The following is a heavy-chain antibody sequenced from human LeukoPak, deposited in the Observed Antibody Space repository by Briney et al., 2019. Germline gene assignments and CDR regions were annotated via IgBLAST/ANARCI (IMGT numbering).Heavy chain of an antibody. CDR1: GGSFSTYY. CDR2: INHSGFT. CDR3: ASRPQGSRVAVAGTTTTLFDY. D-gene: IGHD6-19*01. V-gene: IGHV4-34*01. J-gene: IGHJ4*02. Sequence: PSETLSLTCAVYGGSFSTYYWSWNRQPPGKGLEWIGEINHSGFTNYNPSLKSRVTISVDTSKNQFSLTLSSVTAADTAVYYCASRPQGSRVAVAGTTTTLFDYWGQGTLVTVSS.